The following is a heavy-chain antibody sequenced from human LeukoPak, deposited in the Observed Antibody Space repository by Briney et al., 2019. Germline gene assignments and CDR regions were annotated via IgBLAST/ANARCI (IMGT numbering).Heavy chain of an antibody. CDR1: GDSISSSSSY. V-gene: IGHV4-39*07. Sequence: SETLSLTCTVSGDSISSSSSYWGWIRQPPGEGLEWIGSIYYSGSTYYNTSLKSRVTISVDTSKNQFSLKLSSVTAADTAVYYCARSPMSLSCKTYGSGKEECYYYYYMDVWGKGTTVTISS. CDR3: ARSPMSLSCKTYGSGKEECYYYYYMDV. D-gene: IGHD3-10*01. J-gene: IGHJ6*03. CDR2: IYYSGST.